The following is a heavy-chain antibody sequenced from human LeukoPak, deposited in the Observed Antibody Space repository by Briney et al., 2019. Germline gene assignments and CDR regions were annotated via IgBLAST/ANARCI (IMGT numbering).Heavy chain of an antibody. V-gene: IGHV4-39*07. CDR1: GDSFSSSSYY. CDR2: MFYSGST. J-gene: IGHJ4*02. CDR3: ARGITIFGVVIQT. D-gene: IGHD3-3*01. Sequence: SETLSLTCTVSGDSFSSSSYYWGWIRQPPGKGLEWIGGMFYSGSTYYNPSLKSRVTISGDMSKNQFSLNLSSVTAADTAVYYCARGITIFGVVIQTWGQGTLVTVSS.